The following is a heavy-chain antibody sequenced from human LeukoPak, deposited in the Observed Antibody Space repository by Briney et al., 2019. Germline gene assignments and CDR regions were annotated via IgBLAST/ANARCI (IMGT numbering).Heavy chain of an antibody. J-gene: IGHJ4*02. CDR3: AREGRFQSSDY. CDR2: IYTGGTT. CDR1: GFSVSSNY. Sequence: GGSLRLSCAASGFSVSSNYVSWVRQAPGKGLEWVSVIYTGGTTHYAPSVMGRFTISRDDSQNTVHLHMSGLRDEDTALYYCAREGRFQSSDYWGQGTLVAVSS. V-gene: IGHV3-53*01.